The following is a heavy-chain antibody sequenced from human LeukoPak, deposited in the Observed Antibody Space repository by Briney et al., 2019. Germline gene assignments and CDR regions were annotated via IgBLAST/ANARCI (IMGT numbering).Heavy chain of an antibody. Sequence: ASVKVSCKASGYTFTGYYMHWVRQAPGQGLEWMGWINPNSGGTNYAQKFQGRVTMTRDTSISTAYMELSRLRSDDTAVYYCARGNSGSDTDLDYWGQGTLDTVSS. D-gene: IGHD1-26*01. V-gene: IGHV1-2*02. CDR2: INPNSGGT. CDR3: ARGNSGSDTDLDY. J-gene: IGHJ4*02. CDR1: GYTFTGYY.